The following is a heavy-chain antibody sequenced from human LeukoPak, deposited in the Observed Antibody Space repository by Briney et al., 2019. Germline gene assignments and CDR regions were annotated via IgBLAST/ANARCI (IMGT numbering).Heavy chain of an antibody. CDR1: GGSFSGYY. J-gene: IGHJ3*02. V-gene: IGHV4-34*01. D-gene: IGHD3-9*01. CDR3: ARDVLRYFDWLPRGDAFDI. Sequence: SETLSLTCAVYGGSFSGYYWSWIRQPPGKGLEWIGEIYHSGSTNYNPSLKSRVTISVDKSKNQFSLKLSSVTAADTAVYYCARDVLRYFDWLPRGDAFDIWGQGTMVTVSS. CDR2: IYHSGST.